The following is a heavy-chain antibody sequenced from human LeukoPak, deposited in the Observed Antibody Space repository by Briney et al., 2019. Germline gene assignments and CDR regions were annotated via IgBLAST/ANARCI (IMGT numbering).Heavy chain of an antibody. D-gene: IGHD2-2*01. Sequence: GGSLRLSCAASGFTFSSYGMHWVRQASGKGLEWVAFIRHDGSNKYYADSVKGRFTISRDNSKNTLYLQMNSLRAEDTAVYYCAKAGNDIVVVPAAGMYFQHWGQGTLVTVSS. V-gene: IGHV3-30*02. J-gene: IGHJ1*01. CDR1: GFTFSSYG. CDR2: IRHDGSNK. CDR3: AKAGNDIVVVPAAGMYFQH.